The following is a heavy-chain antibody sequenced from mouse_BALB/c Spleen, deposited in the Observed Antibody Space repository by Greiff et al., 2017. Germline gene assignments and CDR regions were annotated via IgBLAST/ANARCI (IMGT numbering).Heavy chain of an antibody. V-gene: IGHV2-2*02. J-gene: IGHJ3*01. CDR1: GFSLTSYG. D-gene: IGHD2-1*01. Sequence: LQESGPGLVQPSQSLSITCTVSGFSLTSYGVHWVRQSPGKGLEWLGVIWSGGSTDYNAAFISRLSISKDNSKSQVFFKMNSLQANDTAIYYCARNHYGNGAWFAYWGQGTLVTVSA. CDR3: ARNHYGNGAWFAY. CDR2: IWSGGST.